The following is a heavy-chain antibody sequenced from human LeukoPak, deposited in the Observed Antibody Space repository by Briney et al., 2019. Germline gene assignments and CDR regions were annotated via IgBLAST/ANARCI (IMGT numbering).Heavy chain of an antibody. Sequence: SETLSLTCTVSGGSISSYYWSWIRQPPGKGLEWIGYIYYSGSTNYNPSLKSRVTISVGPSKNQFSLKLSSVTAADTAVYHCARGGWDSRAVAGGQFDPWGQGTLVTVSS. CDR2: IYYSGST. J-gene: IGHJ5*02. CDR3: ARGGWDSRAVAGGQFDP. D-gene: IGHD6-19*01. V-gene: IGHV4-59*08. CDR1: GGSISSYY.